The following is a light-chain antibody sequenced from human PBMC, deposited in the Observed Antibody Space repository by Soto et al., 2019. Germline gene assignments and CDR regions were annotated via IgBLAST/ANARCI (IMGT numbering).Light chain of an antibody. CDR3: QQRSNWPEVT. Sequence: EIVLTQFPATLSLSPGETATLSCSASQSVLTYLGWYQQKPGQAPRLLISDASTRASGIPARFSGSGSGTDFTLTISSLEPEDFVVYYCQQRSNWPEVTFGPGTKVDIK. V-gene: IGKV3-11*01. CDR1: QSVLTY. J-gene: IGKJ3*01. CDR2: DAS.